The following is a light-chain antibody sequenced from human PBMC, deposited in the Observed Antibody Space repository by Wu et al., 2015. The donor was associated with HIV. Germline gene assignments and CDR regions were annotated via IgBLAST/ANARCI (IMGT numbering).Light chain of an antibody. J-gene: IGKJ1*01. Sequence: EIVMTQSPATLSVSPGERATLSCRASQTVGSNLAWYQQKPGRTPRLLIYGTSTRATGISARFSGSGSGTAFTLTISSLQSEDYAVYYCQQYRDWSWTFGQGPRWKSN. V-gene: IGKV3-15*01. CDR3: QQYRDWSWT. CDR1: QTVGSN. CDR2: GTS.